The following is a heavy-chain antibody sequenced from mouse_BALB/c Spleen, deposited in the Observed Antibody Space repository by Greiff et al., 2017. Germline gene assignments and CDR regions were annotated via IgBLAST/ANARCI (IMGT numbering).Heavy chain of an antibody. CDR1: GFSLTNSG. Sequence: QVQLQQSGPGLVAPSQSLSITCTVSGFSLTNSGVHWVRQSPGKGLEWLGVIWGDGSTNYNSAFKSRLSISKDNSKSQVFLKMNSLQTDDTARYYCAKKGLLWQRQDYAMDYWGQGTSVTVSS. V-gene: IGHV2-6-6*01. D-gene: IGHD2-1*01. CDR3: AKKGLLWQRQDYAMDY. CDR2: IWGDGST. J-gene: IGHJ4*01.